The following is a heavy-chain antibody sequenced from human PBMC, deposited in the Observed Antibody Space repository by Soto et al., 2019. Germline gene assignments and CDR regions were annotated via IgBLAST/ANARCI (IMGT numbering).Heavy chain of an antibody. D-gene: IGHD3-16*01. CDR3: APDQRTYAEPPFDY. Sequence: XSVKVACKASGFPFTGYYIHWVRQVPGQGLEWMGWIKSNGDETKYAQKFQDRVTMTRGTSMNTVYMEVSRLRSDDTAVYYCAPDQRTYAEPPFDYWGQGTLVTVSS. CDR2: IKSNGDET. CDR1: GFPFTGYY. V-gene: IGHV1-2*02. J-gene: IGHJ4*02.